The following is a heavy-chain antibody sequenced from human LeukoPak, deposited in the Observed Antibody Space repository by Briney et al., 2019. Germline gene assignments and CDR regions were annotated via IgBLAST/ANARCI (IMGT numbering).Heavy chain of an antibody. CDR1: GFTFSSSG. CDR3: ARAGGYCSGGSCYRGYSWFDP. CDR2: ILYNGSNK. J-gene: IGHJ5*02. Sequence: GGSLRLTCAASGFTFSSSGMHWVRQAPGKGLEWVAVILYNGSNKYYADSVKGRFTISRDNSKNTLYLQMNSLRVEDTAVYYCARAGGYCSGGSCYRGYSWFDPWGQGTLVTVSS. V-gene: IGHV3-33*01. D-gene: IGHD2-15*01.